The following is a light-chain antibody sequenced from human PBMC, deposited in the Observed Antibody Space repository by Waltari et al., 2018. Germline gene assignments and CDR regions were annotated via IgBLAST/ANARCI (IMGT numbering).Light chain of an antibody. CDR3: QSVDNMLSGGVV. J-gene: IGLJ1*01. Sequence: QSVLTQPPSVSGTPGQRVTISCSGSTSNIGAGHDVHWYQHLPGTAPKLLIYGNNNRPSGVPDRFSGSKSGTSASLAITGLQADDEADYFCQSVDNMLSGGVVF. CDR1: TSNIGAGHD. V-gene: IGLV1-40*01. CDR2: GNN.